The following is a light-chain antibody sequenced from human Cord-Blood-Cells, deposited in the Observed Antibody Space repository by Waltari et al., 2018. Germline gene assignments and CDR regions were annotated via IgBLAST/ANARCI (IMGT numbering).Light chain of an antibody. CDR3: CSYAGRSTWV. CDR2: EGS. J-gene: IGLJ3*02. V-gene: IGLV2-23*01. CDR1: SSDVWSYNL. Sequence: QSALTQTASVSGSPGQSLTIPCTGTSSDVWSYNLASWYQQHPGKAPKLMSYEGSKRPSGVSNRFSGSKSGNTASRTISGLQAEDEADYYCCSYAGRSTWVFGGGAKLTVL.